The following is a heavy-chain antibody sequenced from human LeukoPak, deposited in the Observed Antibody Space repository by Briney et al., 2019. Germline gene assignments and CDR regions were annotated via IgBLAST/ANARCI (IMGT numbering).Heavy chain of an antibody. Sequence: PGGSLRLSCAASGFTFSNAWMSWVRQAPGKGLEWVGRIKSKTDGGTTDYAAPVKGRFTISRDDSKNTLYLQMNSLKTEDTAVYYCTASITIFGVVIRDYWGQGTLVTVSS. V-gene: IGHV3-15*01. CDR2: IKSKTDGGTT. D-gene: IGHD3-3*01. J-gene: IGHJ4*02. CDR1: GFTFSNAW. CDR3: TASITIFGVVIRDY.